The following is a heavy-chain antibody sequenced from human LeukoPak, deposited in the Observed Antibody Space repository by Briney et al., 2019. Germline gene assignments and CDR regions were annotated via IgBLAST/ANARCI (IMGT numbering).Heavy chain of an antibody. D-gene: IGHD3-10*01. Sequence: GGSLRLSSAASGFTFSTYAMSWVRLAPGKGLEWVSTISDSGGETYYADSVKGRFTISRDNSKNTLYLQMNSLRAEDTAFYYCAKSHSVAQRGYFDFWGQGTLVTVSS. J-gene: IGHJ4*02. CDR2: ISDSGGET. CDR1: GFTFSTYA. V-gene: IGHV3-23*01. CDR3: AKSHSVAQRGYFDF.